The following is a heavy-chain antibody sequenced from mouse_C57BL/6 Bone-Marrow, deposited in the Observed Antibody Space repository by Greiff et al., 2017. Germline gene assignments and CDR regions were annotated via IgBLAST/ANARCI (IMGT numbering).Heavy chain of an antibody. J-gene: IGHJ1*03. CDR1: GFTFSSYG. CDR2: ISSGGSYT. Sequence: EVKLQESGGDLVKPGGSLKLSCAASGFTFSSYGMSWVRQTPDKRLEWVATISSGGSYTYYPDSVKGRFTISRDNAKNTLYLQMSSLKSEDTAMYYCARRVHLSRYCDVWGTGTTVTVSS. CDR3: ARRVHLSRYCDV. D-gene: IGHD1-1*01. V-gene: IGHV5-6*02.